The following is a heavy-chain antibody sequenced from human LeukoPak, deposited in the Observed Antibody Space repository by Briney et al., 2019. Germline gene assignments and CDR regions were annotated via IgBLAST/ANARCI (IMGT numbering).Heavy chain of an antibody. D-gene: IGHD3-22*01. V-gene: IGHV1-18*01. J-gene: IGHJ4*02. Sequence: ASVKVSCKASGYTFTSYGISWVRQAPGQGLEWMGWISAYNGNTNYAQKLQGRVTMTTDTSTSTAYMELRSLRSDDTAVYYCAIDYYDSSGYFTGDYWGQGTLVTVSS. CDR2: ISAYNGNT. CDR1: GYTFTSYG. CDR3: AIDYYDSSGYFTGDY.